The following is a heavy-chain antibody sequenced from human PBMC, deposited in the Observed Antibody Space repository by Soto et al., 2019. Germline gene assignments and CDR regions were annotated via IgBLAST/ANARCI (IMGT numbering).Heavy chain of an antibody. CDR1: GFTFSSYS. CDR2: ISSSSSTI. D-gene: IGHD4-17*01. J-gene: IGHJ6*03. V-gene: IGHV3-48*01. CDR3: ARDSEGDYPDYYYYMDV. Sequence: GGSLRLSCAASGFTFSSYSMNWVRQAPGKGLEWVSYISSSSSTIYYADSVKGRFTISRDNAKNSLYLQMNSLRAEDTAVYYCARDSEGDYPDYYYYMDVWGKGTTVTVSS.